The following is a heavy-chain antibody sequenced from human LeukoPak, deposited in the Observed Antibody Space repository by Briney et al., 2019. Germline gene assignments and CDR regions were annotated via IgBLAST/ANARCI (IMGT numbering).Heavy chain of an antibody. CDR1: GFTFSSYE. V-gene: IGHV3-48*03. J-gene: IGHJ4*02. Sequence: PGGSLRLSCAASGFTFSSYEMNWVRQATGKGLEWVSSISRSATTIYYADSVKGRFTISRDNAKNSLYLQMNSLRAEDTAVYYCARVFGAGYSDYWGQGTLVTVSS. CDR2: ISRSATTI. CDR3: ARVFGAGYSDY. D-gene: IGHD4/OR15-4a*01.